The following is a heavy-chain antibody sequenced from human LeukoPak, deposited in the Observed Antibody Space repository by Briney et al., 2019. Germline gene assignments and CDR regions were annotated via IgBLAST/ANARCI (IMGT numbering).Heavy chain of an antibody. V-gene: IGHV4-59*01. Sequence: SETLSLTCTVSCGSISSYYWSWIRQPPGKGLEWIGYIYYSGSTNYNPSLKSRVTISVETSKNQFSLKLSSLTAAVTPVYYCARRNCSGGRCSYFDYWGQGTLVTVSS. CDR3: ARRNCSGGRCSYFDY. J-gene: IGHJ4*02. D-gene: IGHD2-15*01. CDR1: CGSISSYY. CDR2: IYYSGST.